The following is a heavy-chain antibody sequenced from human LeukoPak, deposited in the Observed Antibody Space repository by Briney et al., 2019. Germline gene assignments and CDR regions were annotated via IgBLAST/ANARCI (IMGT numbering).Heavy chain of an antibody. Sequence: PGGSLRLSCAASGFTFSSYAMSWVRQAPGKGLEWVSTMTGSGGSTYYADSVKGRFTISRDNSKNSLYLQMNSLRAEDTAVYYCARDPSQDAFDIWGQGTMVTVSS. CDR1: GFTFSSYA. V-gene: IGHV3-23*01. CDR3: ARDPSQDAFDI. CDR2: MTGSGGST. J-gene: IGHJ3*02.